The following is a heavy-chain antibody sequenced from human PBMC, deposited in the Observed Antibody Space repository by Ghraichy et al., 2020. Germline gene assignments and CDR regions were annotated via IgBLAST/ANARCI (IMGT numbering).Heavy chain of an antibody. CDR2: INHSGST. V-gene: IGHV4-34*01. CDR3: ARPLRFYHYGMDV. D-gene: IGHD3-3*01. CDR1: GGSFSGYY. Sequence: SETLSLTCAVYGGSFSGYYWSWIRQPPGKGLEWIGEINHSGSTNYNPSLKSRVTISVDTSKNQFSLKLSSVTAADTAVYYCARPLRFYHYGMDVWGQGTTVTVSS. J-gene: IGHJ6*02.